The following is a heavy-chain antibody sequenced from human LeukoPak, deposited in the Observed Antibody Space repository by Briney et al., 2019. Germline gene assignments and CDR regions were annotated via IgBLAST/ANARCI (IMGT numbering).Heavy chain of an antibody. CDR2: INHSGST. CDR3: ARILTTVTSDAFDI. Sequence: SETLSLTCAVYGGSFSGYYWSWIRQPPGKGLEWIGEINHSGSTNYNPSLKSRVTISVDTSRNQFSLKLSSVTAADTAVYYCARILTTVTSDAFDIWGQGTMVTVSS. V-gene: IGHV4-34*01. D-gene: IGHD4-17*01. J-gene: IGHJ3*02. CDR1: GGSFSGYY.